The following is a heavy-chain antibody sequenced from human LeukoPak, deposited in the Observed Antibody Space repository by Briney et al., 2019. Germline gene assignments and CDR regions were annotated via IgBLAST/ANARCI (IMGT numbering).Heavy chain of an antibody. J-gene: IGHJ4*02. CDR2: IYYSGST. CDR1: GGSISSYY. Sequence: SETLSLTCTVSGGSISSYYWSWIRQPPGKGLEWIGYIYYSGSTNCNPSLKSRVTISVDTSKNQFSLKLSSVTAADTAVYYCARLTDGSYSDYWGQGTLVTVSS. CDR3: ARLTDGSYSDY. V-gene: IGHV4-59*08. D-gene: IGHD1-26*01.